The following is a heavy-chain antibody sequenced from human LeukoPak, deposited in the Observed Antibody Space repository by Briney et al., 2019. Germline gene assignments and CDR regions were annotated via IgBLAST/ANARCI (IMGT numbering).Heavy chain of an antibody. CDR3: ARGDSSGYYYDEYYFDY. V-gene: IGHV4-61*08. J-gene: IGHJ4*02. Sequence: PSETLSLTCTVSGGSISSGGYYWSWIRQPPGKGLEWIGYIYYSGSTNYNPSLKSRVTISVDTSKNQFSLKLSSVTAADTAVYYSARGDSSGYYYDEYYFDYWGQGTLVTVSS. CDR2: IYYSGST. CDR1: GGSISSGGYY. D-gene: IGHD3-22*01.